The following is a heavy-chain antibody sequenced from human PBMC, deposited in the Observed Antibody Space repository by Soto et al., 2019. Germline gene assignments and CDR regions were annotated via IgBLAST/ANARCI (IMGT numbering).Heavy chain of an antibody. CDR1: GFTFSSYS. Sequence: PGGSLRLSCAASGFTFSSYSMNWVRQAPGKGLEWVSSISSSSSYIYYADSVKGRFTISRDNAKNSLYLQMNSLRAEDTAVYYCARDRPFTLYDSNYFDYWGQGTLVTVS. CDR3: ARDRPFTLYDSNYFDY. CDR2: ISSSSSYI. J-gene: IGHJ4*02. D-gene: IGHD3-22*01. V-gene: IGHV3-21*01.